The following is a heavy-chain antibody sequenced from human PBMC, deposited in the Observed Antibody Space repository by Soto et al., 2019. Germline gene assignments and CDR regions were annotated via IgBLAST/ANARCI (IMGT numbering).Heavy chain of an antibody. CDR3: AGARAPIAAAAIFDC. CDR1: GGSITPSNW. J-gene: IGHJ4*02. D-gene: IGHD6-13*01. Sequence: QVQLQESGPGLVKPSGTLSLTCAVSGGSITPSNWWSWVRHPPGKGLEWIGEVYRTGSTNYNPSQESRVIASVDWSKTQFSLKPTLVTAADTAVYYCAGARAPIAAAAIFDCWGQGTLVTVSS. V-gene: IGHV4-4*02. CDR2: VYRTGST.